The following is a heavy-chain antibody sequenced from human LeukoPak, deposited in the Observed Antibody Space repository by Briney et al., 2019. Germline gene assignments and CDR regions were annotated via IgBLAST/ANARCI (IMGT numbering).Heavy chain of an antibody. Sequence: GASVKVSCKASGYTFSSYAMHWVRQAPGQRLEWMGWINAGNGDTKYSQSFQGRVTITRDTSASTAYMELSSLRSEDTAVYYCARNRHYYDSSGYYYDYFNYWGQGALVTVSS. CDR1: GYTFSSYA. J-gene: IGHJ4*02. CDR3: ARNRHYYDSSGYYYDYFNY. V-gene: IGHV1-3*01. D-gene: IGHD3-22*01. CDR2: INAGNGDT.